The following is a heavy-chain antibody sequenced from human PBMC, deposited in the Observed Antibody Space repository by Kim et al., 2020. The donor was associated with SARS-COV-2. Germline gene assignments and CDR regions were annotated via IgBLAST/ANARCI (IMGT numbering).Heavy chain of an antibody. D-gene: IGHD2-15*01. CDR1: GLTFSSYA. Sequence: GGSLRLSCAASGLTFSSYAMSWVRQAPGKGLEWVSAISGSGGSTYNADSVKGRFTISRDNSKNTLHLQMNSLRAEDTAVYYCAKDASHCSGGSCYGDAFDIWGQGTMVTVSS. CDR2: ISGSGGST. CDR3: AKDASHCSGGSCYGDAFDI. J-gene: IGHJ3*02. V-gene: IGHV3-23*01.